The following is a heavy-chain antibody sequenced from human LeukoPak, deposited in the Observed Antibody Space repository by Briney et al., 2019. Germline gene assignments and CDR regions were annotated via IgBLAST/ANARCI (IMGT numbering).Heavy chain of an antibody. J-gene: IGHJ4*02. CDR2: ISYDGSNK. CDR3: AKDRAYYDSSGPQDY. D-gene: IGHD3-22*01. V-gene: IGHV3-30*18. CDR1: GFTFSSYG. Sequence: PGGSLRLSCAASGFTFSSYGMHWVRQAPGKGLEWVAVISYDGSNKYYADSVKGRFTISRDNSKNTLYLQMNSLRAEDTAVYYCAKDRAYYDSSGPQDYWGQGTLVTVSS.